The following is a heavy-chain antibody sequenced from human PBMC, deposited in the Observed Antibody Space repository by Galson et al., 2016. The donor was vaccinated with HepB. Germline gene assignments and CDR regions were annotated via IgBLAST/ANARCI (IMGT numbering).Heavy chain of an antibody. V-gene: IGHV4-59*01. Sequence: SETLSLTCTVSGDSISPYFWTWIRQPPGKGLEWIGYISYTGTTKYNPSLKSRLTISLDAPRRQFSLRLSSGTAADTAMYYCARETVRKHDILTGPRYFDYWGRGTLFTVSS. CDR2: ISYTGTT. CDR1: GDSISPYF. D-gene: IGHD3-9*01. CDR3: ARETVRKHDILTGPRYFDY. J-gene: IGHJ4*02.